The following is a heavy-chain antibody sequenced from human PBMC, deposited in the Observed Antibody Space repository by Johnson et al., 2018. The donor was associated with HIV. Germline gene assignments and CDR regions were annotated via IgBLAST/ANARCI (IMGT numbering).Heavy chain of an antibody. Sequence: VESGGGLVQPGRSLRLSCAASGFTFDEYGLSWVRQVPGNVLEWVSGINWNGGNTGYADSVKGRVTISRDNAENSLYLQMNSLTAEDTAVYYCARGSGVGAFDIWGQGTMVTVSS. CDR1: GFTFDEYG. CDR3: ARGSGVGAFDI. J-gene: IGHJ3*02. D-gene: IGHD7-27*01. CDR2: INWNGGNT. V-gene: IGHV3-20*04.